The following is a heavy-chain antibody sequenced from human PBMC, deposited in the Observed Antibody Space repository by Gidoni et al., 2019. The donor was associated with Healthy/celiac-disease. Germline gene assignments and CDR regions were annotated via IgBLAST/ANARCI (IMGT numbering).Heavy chain of an antibody. CDR1: GGSLSSSSYY. Sequence: QLQLQESGPGLVKPSETLSLTCPVSGGSLSSSSYYWGWNRQHPGKGLEWLGSIYYSGRTYYNPSLKSRVTISVDTSKNQFSLKLSSVTAADTAVYYCVRHWVPSFAVDYWGQGTLVTVSS. V-gene: IGHV4-39*01. CDR2: IYYSGRT. J-gene: IGHJ4*02. CDR3: VRHWVPSFAVDY. D-gene: IGHD3-16*01.